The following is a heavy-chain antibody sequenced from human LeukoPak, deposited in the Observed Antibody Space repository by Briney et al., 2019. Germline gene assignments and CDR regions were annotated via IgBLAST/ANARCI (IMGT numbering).Heavy chain of an antibody. D-gene: IGHD3-22*01. CDR3: ARNLIDYYDSSGYLEA. Sequence: SQTLSLTCTVSGGSISSGDYYWSWIRQPPGKGLEWIGYIYYSGSTYYNPSLKSRVTISVDTSKNQFSPKLSSVTAADTAVYYCARNLIDYYDSSGYLEAWGQGTLVTVSS. V-gene: IGHV4-30-4*01. J-gene: IGHJ5*02. CDR2: IYYSGST. CDR1: GGSISSGDYY.